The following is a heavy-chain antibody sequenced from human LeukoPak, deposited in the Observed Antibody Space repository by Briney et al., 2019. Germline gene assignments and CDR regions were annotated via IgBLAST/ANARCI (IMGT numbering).Heavy chain of an antibody. V-gene: IGHV4-31*03. CDR1: GGSISSGGYY. J-gene: IGHJ4*02. CDR2: IYYSGST. D-gene: IGHD6-19*01. CDR3: ARVDSSGSFDY. Sequence: PSQTLSLTCTVSGGSISSGGYYWSWIRQHPGKGLEWIGYIYYSGSTNYNPSLKSRVTISVDTSKNQFSLKLSSVTAADTAVYYCARVDSSGSFDYWGQGTLVTVSS.